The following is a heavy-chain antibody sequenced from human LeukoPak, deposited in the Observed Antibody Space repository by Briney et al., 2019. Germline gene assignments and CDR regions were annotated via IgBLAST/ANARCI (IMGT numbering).Heavy chain of an antibody. Sequence: SETLSLTCTVSGGSMSNYYWSWIRQSPGKGLEWIGCIYYSGSTNYNPSLKSRVTISVDTSKNQFSLRLSSVTAADTAVYYCAREGQQLVPPFDYWGQGTLVTVSS. CDR1: GGSMSNYY. CDR2: IYYSGST. J-gene: IGHJ4*02. V-gene: IGHV4-59*01. CDR3: AREGQQLVPPFDY. D-gene: IGHD6-6*01.